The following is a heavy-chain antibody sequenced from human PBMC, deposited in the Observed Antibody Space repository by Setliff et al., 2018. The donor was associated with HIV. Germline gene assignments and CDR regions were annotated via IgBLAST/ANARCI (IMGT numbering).Heavy chain of an antibody. CDR2: IIPILGIA. V-gene: IGHV1-69*10. D-gene: IGHD2-21*02. CDR1: GGTFSSYA. J-gene: IGHJ6*02. Sequence: SVKVSCKASGGTFSSYAISWVRQAPGQGLEWMGGIIPILGIANYAQKFQGRVTITADESTSTAYMELSSLRSEDTAVYYCARGQPYCGGDCYPPRGYYYGMDVWGQGTTVTVSS. CDR3: ARGQPYCGGDCYPPRGYYYGMDV.